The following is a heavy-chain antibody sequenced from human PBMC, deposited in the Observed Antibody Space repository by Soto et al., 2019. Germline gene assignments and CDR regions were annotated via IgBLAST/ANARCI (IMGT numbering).Heavy chain of an antibody. Sequence: PGGSLRLSCAASGFTFSSYGMHWVRQAPGKGLEWVAVIWYDGSNKYYADSVKGRFTISRDNSKNTLYLQMNSPRAEDTAVYYCARKYSSSWDYYYYGMDVWGQGTTVTVSS. CDR3: ARKYSSSWDYYYYGMDV. J-gene: IGHJ6*02. D-gene: IGHD6-13*01. CDR1: GFTFSSYG. V-gene: IGHV3-33*01. CDR2: IWYDGSNK.